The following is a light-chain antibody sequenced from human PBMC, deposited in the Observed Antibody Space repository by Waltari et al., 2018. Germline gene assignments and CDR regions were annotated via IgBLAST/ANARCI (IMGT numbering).Light chain of an antibody. CDR3: QQSYSTPIT. CDR2: AAS. V-gene: IGKV1-39*01. CDR1: QGIDRY. Sequence: DIQMTQSPSSLSTSLGDRVTITCRASQGIDRYLNWYQHKPGKAPTLLICAASTLQSGVPARFSGRGSGTDFTLTIRSLQPEDFATYYCQQSYSTPITFGQGTRLDMK. J-gene: IGKJ5*01.